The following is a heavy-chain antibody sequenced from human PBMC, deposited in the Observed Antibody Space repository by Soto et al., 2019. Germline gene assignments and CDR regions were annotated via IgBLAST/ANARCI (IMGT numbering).Heavy chain of an antibody. CDR2: ISGSGGST. CDR1: GFTFSSYA. D-gene: IGHD6-19*01. J-gene: IGHJ4*02. V-gene: IGHV3-23*01. CDR3: AKDRSRIAVAGTSLGDY. Sequence: VQLLESGGGLVQPGGSLRLSCAASGFTFSSYAMSWVRQAPGKGLEWVSAISGSGGSTYYADSVKGRFTISRDNAKNPLYLQMSSRRAEDTAVYYGAKDRSRIAVAGTSLGDYWGQGTLVTVSS.